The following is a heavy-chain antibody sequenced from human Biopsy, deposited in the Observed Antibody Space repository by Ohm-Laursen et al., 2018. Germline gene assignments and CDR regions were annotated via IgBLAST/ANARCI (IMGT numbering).Heavy chain of an antibody. CDR3: AKGQDLRGGAEYFQH. Sequence: GSLRLSCAASGFTFSSYAMTWVRQAPGKGLEWVSVINTSGGSTHYAVSVKGRFTISRDNSKNTLYLRMNSLRAEDTAVYYCAKGQDLRGGAEYFQHWGQGALVTVSS. J-gene: IGHJ1*01. CDR1: GFTFSSYA. CDR2: INTSGGST. V-gene: IGHV3-23*01. D-gene: IGHD2-15*01.